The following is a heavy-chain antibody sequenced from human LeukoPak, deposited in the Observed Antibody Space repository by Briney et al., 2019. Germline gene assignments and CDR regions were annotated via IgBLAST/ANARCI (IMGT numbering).Heavy chain of an antibody. D-gene: IGHD6-6*01. CDR3: ASGIAAWDY. V-gene: IGHV3-48*03. J-gene: IGHJ4*02. CDR2: ISSSGSVK. CDR1: GFTFSIYE. Sequence: GGSLRLSCAASGFTFSIYELNWVRQAPGKGLEWVSYISSSGSVKHYADSVKGRFTISRDNAKNSLYLQMNSLRAEDAAVYYCASGIAAWDYWGQGTLVTVSS.